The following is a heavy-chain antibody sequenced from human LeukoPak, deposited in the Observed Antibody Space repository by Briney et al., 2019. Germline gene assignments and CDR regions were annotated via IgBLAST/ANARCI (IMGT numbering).Heavy chain of an antibody. V-gene: IGHV3-23*01. J-gene: IGHJ4*02. CDR2: ISGSGGST. Sequence: GGFLRLSCAASGFTFSSYAMSWVRQAPGKGLEWVSAISGSGGSTYYADSVKGRFTISRDNSKNTLYLQMNSLRAEDTAVYYCAKPKYSGSYYGWDYWGQGTLVTVSS. D-gene: IGHD1-26*01. CDR3: AKPKYSGSYYGWDY. CDR1: GFTFSSYA.